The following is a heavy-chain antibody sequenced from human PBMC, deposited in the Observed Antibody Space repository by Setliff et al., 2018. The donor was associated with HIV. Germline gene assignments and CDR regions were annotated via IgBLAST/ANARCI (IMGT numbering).Heavy chain of an antibody. CDR2: LFHTGSS. CDR3: ARLGDNSDWRSNYFFYYMDV. CDR1: SGSIGSNYY. D-gene: IGHD3-22*01. Sequence: PSETLSLTCSVSSGSIGSNYYWGWVRRPPGKGLEWIGNLFHTGSSYFNPSLKSRLTMSVDTSKNQFSLSLISMTAADSAVYYCARLGDNSDWRSNYFFYYMDVWGKGTTVTVSS. V-gene: IGHV4-39*01. J-gene: IGHJ6*03.